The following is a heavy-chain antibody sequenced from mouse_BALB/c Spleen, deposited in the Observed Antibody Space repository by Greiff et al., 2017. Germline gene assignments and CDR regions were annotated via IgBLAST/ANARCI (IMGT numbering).Heavy chain of an antibody. V-gene: IGHV5-6-5*01. CDR1: GFTFSSYA. Sequence: EVQLVESGGGLVKPGGSLKLSCAASGFTFSSYAMSWVRQTPEKRLEWVASISSGGSTYYPDSVKGRFTISRDNARNILYLRMSSLRSEDTAMYYCARGGGPSTMITTDAFAYWGQGTLVTVSA. D-gene: IGHD2-4*01. J-gene: IGHJ3*01. CDR2: ISSGGST. CDR3: ARGGGPSTMITTDAFAY.